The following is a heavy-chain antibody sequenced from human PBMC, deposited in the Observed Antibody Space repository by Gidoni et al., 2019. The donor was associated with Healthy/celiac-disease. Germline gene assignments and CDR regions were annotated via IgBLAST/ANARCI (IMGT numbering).Heavy chain of an antibody. CDR1: GYTFTSYA. Sequence: QVQLVQSGAEVKKPGASVKVSCKASGYTFTSYAMHWVRQAPGQRLEWMGWINAGNGNTKYSQKFQGRVTITRDTSASTAYMELSSLRSEDTAVYYCARDVFRGPYYYYYMDVWGKGTTVTVSS. CDR3: ARDVFRGPYYYYYMDV. J-gene: IGHJ6*03. CDR2: INAGNGNT. D-gene: IGHD2-21*01. V-gene: IGHV1-3*01.